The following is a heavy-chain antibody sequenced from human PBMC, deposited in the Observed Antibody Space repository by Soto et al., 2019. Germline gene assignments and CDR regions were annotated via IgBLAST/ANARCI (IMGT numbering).Heavy chain of an antibody. V-gene: IGHV4-31*03. CDR3: ARRIVATIYYFDY. CDR1: GGSISSGGYY. CDR2: IDYSGST. J-gene: IGHJ4*02. Sequence: QVQLQESGPGLVKPSQTLSLTCTVSGGSISSGGYYWSWIRQHPGKGLEWIAYIDYSGSTYYNPSLKRRVTISVDTSKNQFSLQLRSVTAAATAVYSCARRIVATIYYFDYWGQGTLVTVSS. D-gene: IGHD5-12*01.